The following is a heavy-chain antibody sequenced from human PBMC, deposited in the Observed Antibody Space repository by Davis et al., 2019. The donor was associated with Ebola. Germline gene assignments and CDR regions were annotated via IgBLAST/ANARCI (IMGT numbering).Heavy chain of an antibody. CDR2: IKQDGSEK. Sequence: GGSLRLSCAASGFTFSSYWMSWVRQAPGKGLEWVANIKQDGSEKYYVDSVKGRFTISRDNAKNSLYLQMNSLRAEDTAVYYCARDKFRYGYYYYGMDVWGKGTTVTVSS. V-gene: IGHV3-7*01. CDR1: GFTFSSYW. CDR3: ARDKFRYGYYYYGMDV. J-gene: IGHJ6*04. D-gene: IGHD5-18*01.